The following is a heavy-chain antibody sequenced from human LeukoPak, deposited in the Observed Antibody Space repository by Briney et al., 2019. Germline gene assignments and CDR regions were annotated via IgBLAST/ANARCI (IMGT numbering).Heavy chain of an antibody. J-gene: IGHJ4*02. CDR2: IYYSGST. CDR3: ARVRLPEFDY. CDR1: GGSISSGGYY. V-gene: IGHV4-31*03. Sequence: SETLSLTCTVSGGSISSGGYYWSWIRQHPGKGLEWIGYIYYSGSTYYNPSLKSRVTISVDTSKNRFSLKLSSVTAADTAVYYCARVRLPEFDYWGQGTLVTVSS.